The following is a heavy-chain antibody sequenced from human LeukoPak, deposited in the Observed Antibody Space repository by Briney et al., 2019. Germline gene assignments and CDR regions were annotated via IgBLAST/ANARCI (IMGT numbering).Heavy chain of an antibody. J-gene: IGHJ5*02. V-gene: IGHV4-30-4*08. CDR1: GGSISSGDYY. Sequence: KASQTLSLTCTVSGGSISSGDYYWSWIRQPPGKGLEWIGYIYYSGSTYYNPSPKSRVTISVDTSKNQFSLKLSSVTAADTAVYYCARGYCSSTGCYTGSWFDPWGQGTLVTVSS. D-gene: IGHD2-2*02. CDR2: IYYSGST. CDR3: ARGYCSSTGCYTGSWFDP.